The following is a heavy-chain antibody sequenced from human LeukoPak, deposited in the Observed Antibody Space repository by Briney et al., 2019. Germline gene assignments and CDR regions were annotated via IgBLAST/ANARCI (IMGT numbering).Heavy chain of an antibody. CDR2: MQYSGST. Sequence: SETLSLTCTVSGGSTSRNNDYWAWIRQPPGKGLEWIGSMQYSGSTHYNPSLKSRVTISVDTSKKQFSLKVSSVTAADTAVYYCARQAEYIYEPGWFDPWGQGTLVTVSS. CDR3: ARQAEYIYEPGWFDP. V-gene: IGHV4-39*01. D-gene: IGHD5-18*01. J-gene: IGHJ5*02. CDR1: GGSTSRNNDY.